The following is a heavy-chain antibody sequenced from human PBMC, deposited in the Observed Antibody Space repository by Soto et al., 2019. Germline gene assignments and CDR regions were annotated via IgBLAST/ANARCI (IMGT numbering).Heavy chain of an antibody. Sequence: GSTYYNPSLKSRVTISVDTSKNQFSLKLSSVTAADMAVYYCAGGATFDYWGQGTLVTVSS. V-gene: IGHV4-31*02. D-gene: IGHD1-26*01. CDR3: AGGATFDY. CDR2: GST. J-gene: IGHJ4*02.